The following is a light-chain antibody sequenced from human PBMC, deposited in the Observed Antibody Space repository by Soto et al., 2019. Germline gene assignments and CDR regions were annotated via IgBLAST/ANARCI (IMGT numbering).Light chain of an antibody. CDR2: WAS. J-gene: IGKJ2*01. V-gene: IGKV4-1*01. CDR1: QSVLYSSNNKNY. CDR3: QQYYSTPYT. Sequence: DIVMTQSPDSLAVTLGERATINCKSSQSVLYSSNNKNYLAWYQQKPGQPPKLLIYWASTRESGVPDRFSGSGSGTYFPPTISSLQAEDVAVYYCQQYYSTPYTFGQGTKLEIK.